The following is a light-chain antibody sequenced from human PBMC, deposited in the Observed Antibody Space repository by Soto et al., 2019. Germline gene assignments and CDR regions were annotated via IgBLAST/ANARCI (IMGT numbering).Light chain of an antibody. J-gene: IGKJ5*01. CDR3: QQLHSYPFT. CDR2: AAT. CDR1: QDIRND. Sequence: IPLTPSPSSLSGCVEDRDTITCRASQDIRNDLAWYTTQPGKDTKILIYAATTLQSGVPSRVSGSGSGTDFTLTINSLQPEDFATYYCQQLHSYPFTFGQGTRLEIK. V-gene: IGKV1-9*01.